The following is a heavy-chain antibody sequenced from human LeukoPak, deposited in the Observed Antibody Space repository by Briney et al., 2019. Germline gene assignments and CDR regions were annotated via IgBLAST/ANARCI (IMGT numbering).Heavy chain of an antibody. Sequence: PGGSLRLSCAASGFTLSNAWMSWVRQAPGKGLEWVGRIKSKTDGGTTDYAAPVKGRFTISRDDSKNTLYLQMNSLKTEDTAVYYCTTDPIVVVPAATGIDYWGQGTLVTVSS. V-gene: IGHV3-15*01. J-gene: IGHJ4*02. CDR3: TTDPIVVVPAATGIDY. D-gene: IGHD2-2*01. CDR2: IKSKTDGGTT. CDR1: GFTLSNAW.